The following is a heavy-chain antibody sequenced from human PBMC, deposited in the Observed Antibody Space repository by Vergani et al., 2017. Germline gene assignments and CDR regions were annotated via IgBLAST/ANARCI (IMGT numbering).Heavy chain of an antibody. D-gene: IGHD3-3*01. J-gene: IGHJ4*02. Sequence: EVQLVESGGGLVQPGGSLRLSCAASGFTVSSNYMSWVRQAPGKGLEWVSVIYSGGSTYYADSVKGRFTISRDNSKNTLYLQMNSLRAEDTALYYCAKGLTIFGVVRGHYFDYWGQGTLVTVSS. CDR1: GFTVSSNY. CDR2: IYSGGST. CDR3: AKGLTIFGVVRGHYFDY. V-gene: IGHV3-66*02.